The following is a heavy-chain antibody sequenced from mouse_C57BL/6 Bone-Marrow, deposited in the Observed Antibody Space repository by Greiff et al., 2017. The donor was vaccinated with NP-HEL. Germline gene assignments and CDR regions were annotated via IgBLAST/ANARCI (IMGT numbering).Heavy chain of an antibody. D-gene: IGHD2-12*01. V-gene: IGHV5-4*03. CDR1: GFTFSSYA. Sequence: DVMLVESGGGLVKPGGSLKLSCAASGFTFSSYAMSWVRQTPEKRLEWVATISDGGSYTYYPDNVKGRFTISRDNAKNNLYLQMSHLKSEDTAMYYGARGPCPTVVFDYWGQGTTLTVSS. J-gene: IGHJ2*01. CDR3: ARGPCPTVVFDY. CDR2: ISDGGSYT.